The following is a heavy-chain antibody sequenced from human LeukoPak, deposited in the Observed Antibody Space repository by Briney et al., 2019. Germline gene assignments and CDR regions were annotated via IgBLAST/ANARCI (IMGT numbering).Heavy chain of an antibody. D-gene: IGHD3-22*01. J-gene: IGHJ4*02. V-gene: IGHV3-30*03. Sequence: GGSLRLSCAASGFTFSSYWMSWVRQAPGKGLEWVAVISYDGSNKYYADSVKGRFTISRDNAKNSLYLQMNSLRAEDTAVYYCARWYYYDSSGYNDYWGQGTLVTVSS. CDR3: ARWYYYDSSGYNDY. CDR1: GFTFSSYW. CDR2: ISYDGSNK.